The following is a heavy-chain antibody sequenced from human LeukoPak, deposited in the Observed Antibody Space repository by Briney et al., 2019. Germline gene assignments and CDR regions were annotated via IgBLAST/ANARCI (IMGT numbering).Heavy chain of an antibody. CDR2: IYYSGST. CDR3: ARLVGIAAAGTDWFDP. D-gene: IGHD6-13*01. Sequence: PSETLSLTCTVSGGSISSYYWSWIRQPPGKGLEWIGYIYYSGSTNYNPSLKSRVTISVDTSKNQFSLKLSSVTAADTAVYYCARLVGIAAAGTDWFDPWGQGTLVTVSS. CDR1: GGSISSYY. V-gene: IGHV4-59*08. J-gene: IGHJ5*02.